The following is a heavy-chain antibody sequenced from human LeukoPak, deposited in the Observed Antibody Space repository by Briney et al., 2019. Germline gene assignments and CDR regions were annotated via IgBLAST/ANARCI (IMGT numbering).Heavy chain of an antibody. CDR1: GFTSSSYG. V-gene: IGHV3-30*03. CDR2: ISYDGSNK. CDR3: ARELGYCSGGSCYQGGYYYYGMDV. J-gene: IGHJ6*02. D-gene: IGHD2-15*01. Sequence: PGGSLRLSCAASGFTSSSYGMHWVRQAPGKGLEWVAVISYDGSNKYYADSVKGRFTISRDNSKNTLYLQMNSLRAEDTAVYYCARELGYCSGGSCYQGGYYYYGMDVWGQGTTVTVSS.